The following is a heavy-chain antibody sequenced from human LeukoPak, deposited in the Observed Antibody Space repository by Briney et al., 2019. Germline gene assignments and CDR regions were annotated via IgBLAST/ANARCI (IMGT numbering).Heavy chain of an antibody. CDR1: GGSISSSNW. D-gene: IGHD2-8*01. J-gene: IGHJ6*02. Sequence: SGTLSLTCAVSGGSISSSNWWSWVRQPPGKGLEWIGEIYHSGSTNYNPSLKSRVTISVDTSKNQFSLKQSSVTAADTAVYYCARDRIVLMVYANLDYGMDVWGQGTTVTVSS. V-gene: IGHV4-4*02. CDR3: ARDRIVLMVYANLDYGMDV. CDR2: IYHSGST.